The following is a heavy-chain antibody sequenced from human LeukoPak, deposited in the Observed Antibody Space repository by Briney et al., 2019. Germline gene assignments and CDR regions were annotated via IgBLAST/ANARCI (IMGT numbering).Heavy chain of an antibody. Sequence: SETLSLTCTVSGGSISSYYWSWIRQPAGKGLEWIGRIYTSGSTNYNPSLKSRVTISVDKSKNQFSLKLSSVTAADTAVYHCARERVRWGYCSSTSCSGGYNWFDPWGQGTLVTVSS. CDR1: GGSISSYY. CDR3: ARERVRWGYCSSTSCSGGYNWFDP. V-gene: IGHV4-4*07. CDR2: IYTSGST. J-gene: IGHJ5*02. D-gene: IGHD2-2*01.